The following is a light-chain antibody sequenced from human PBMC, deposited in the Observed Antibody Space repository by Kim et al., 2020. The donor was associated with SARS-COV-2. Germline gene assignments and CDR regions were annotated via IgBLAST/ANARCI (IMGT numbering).Light chain of an antibody. V-gene: IGKV2-28*01. Sequence: DIVMTQSPLSLPVTPGEPASISCRSSQSLLHSNGYNYLNWYLQKPGQSPQLLIYLGSNRASGVPDRFSGSGSGTDFTLKISRVEAEDIGVYYCMQALKTPNTFGQGTKVDIK. J-gene: IGKJ1*01. CDR3: MQALKTPNT. CDR2: LGS. CDR1: QSLLHSNGYNY.